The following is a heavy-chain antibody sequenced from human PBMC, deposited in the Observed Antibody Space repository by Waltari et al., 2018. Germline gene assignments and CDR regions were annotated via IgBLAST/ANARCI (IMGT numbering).Heavy chain of an antibody. J-gene: IGHJ4*02. Sequence: QVQLVQSGAAVKKPGAAVKVSCKASGDSFTGSCINWGGQAPGQGLDWMGRINPNNGDTACAQRFQGSVTMTRDTSISTAYMELSSLTSDDTAVYYCATTGDLYYENSRYGLLGYWGQGTRVTVSS. CDR3: ATTGDLYYENSRYGLLGY. D-gene: IGHD3-22*01. V-gene: IGHV1-2*06. CDR1: GDSFTGSC. CDR2: INPNNGDT.